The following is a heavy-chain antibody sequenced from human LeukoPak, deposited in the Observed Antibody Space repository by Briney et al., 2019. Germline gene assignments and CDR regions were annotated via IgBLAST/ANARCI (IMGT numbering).Heavy chain of an antibody. J-gene: IGHJ3*02. D-gene: IGHD3-16*02. Sequence: SETLSLTCAVYGGSFSGYYWSWIRQPPGKGLEWIGEINHSGSTNYNPSLKGRVTISVDTSKNQFSLKLSSVTAADTAVYYCARDQPHYDYVWGSYRPDAFDIWGQGTMVTVSS. CDR1: GGSFSGYY. CDR2: INHSGST. V-gene: IGHV4-34*01. CDR3: ARDQPHYDYVWGSYRPDAFDI.